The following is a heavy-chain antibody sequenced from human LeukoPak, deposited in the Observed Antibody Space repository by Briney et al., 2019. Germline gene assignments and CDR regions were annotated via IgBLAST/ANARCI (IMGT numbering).Heavy chain of an antibody. CDR2: IRYDGSNK. CDR1: GYTFTSYG. J-gene: IGHJ4*02. D-gene: IGHD2-2*01. CDR3: AKDRWRFGPNIVVVPAAPFDY. V-gene: IGHV3-30*02. Sequence: SCKASGYTFTSYGMHWVRQAPGKGLEWVAFIRYDGSNKYYADSVKGRFTISRDNSKNTPYLQMNSLRAEDTAVYYCAKDRWRFGPNIVVVPAAPFDYWGQGTLVTVSS.